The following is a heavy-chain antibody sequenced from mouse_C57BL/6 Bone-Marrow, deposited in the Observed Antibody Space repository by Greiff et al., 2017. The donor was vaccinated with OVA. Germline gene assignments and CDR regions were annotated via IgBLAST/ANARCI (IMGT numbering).Heavy chain of an antibody. V-gene: IGHV1-55*01. CDR2: IYPGSGST. CDR3: ASGWAWFAY. J-gene: IGHJ3*01. D-gene: IGHD1-1*02. Sequence: QVHVKQSGAELVKPGASVKMSCKASGYTFTSYWITWVKQRPGQGLEWIGDIYPGSGSTNYNEKFKSKATLTVDTSSSTAYMQLSSLTSEDSAVYYCASGWAWFAYWGQGTLVTVSA. CDR1: GYTFTSYW.